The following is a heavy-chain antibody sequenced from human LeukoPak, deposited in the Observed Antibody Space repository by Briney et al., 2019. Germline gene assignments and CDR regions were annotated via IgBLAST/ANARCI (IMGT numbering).Heavy chain of an antibody. J-gene: IGHJ6*02. Sequence: GGSPRLSCAASGFTFSSYWMSWVRQAPGKGLEWVANIKQDGSEKYYVDSVKGRFTISGNNAKNSLYLQMNSLRAEDTAVYYCARDDHLLPNYGMDVWGQGTTVTVSS. CDR3: ARDDHLLPNYGMDV. V-gene: IGHV3-7*01. D-gene: IGHD1-26*01. CDR2: IKQDGSEK. CDR1: GFTFSSYW.